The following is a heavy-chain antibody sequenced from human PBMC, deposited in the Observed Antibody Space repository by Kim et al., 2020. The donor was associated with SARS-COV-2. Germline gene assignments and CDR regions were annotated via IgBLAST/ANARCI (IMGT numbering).Heavy chain of an antibody. V-gene: IGHV3-30*18. D-gene: IGHD3-16*01. J-gene: IGHJ4*02. Sequence: GGSLRLSCAASGFTFSSYGMHWVRQAPGKGLEWVAVISYDGSNKYYADSVKGRFTISRDNSKNTLYLQMNSLRAEDTAVYYCAKDDGGRNAGPDYWGQGTLVTVSS. CDR2: ISYDGSNK. CDR3: AKDDGGRNAGPDY. CDR1: GFTFSSYG.